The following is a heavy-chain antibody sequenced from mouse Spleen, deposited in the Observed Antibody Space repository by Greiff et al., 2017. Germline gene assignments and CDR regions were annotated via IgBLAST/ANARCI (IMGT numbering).Heavy chain of an antibody. CDR1: GFTFSSYT. J-gene: IGHJ2*01. CDR3: ARRGIYYGYDEGYFDY. V-gene: IGHV5-12-2*01. D-gene: IGHD2-2*01. CDR2: ISNGGGST. Sequence: EVKLMESGGGLVQPGGSLKLSCAASGFTFSSYTMSWVRQTPEKRLEWVAYISNGGGSTYYPDTVKGRFTISRDNAKNTLYLQMSSLKSEDTAMYYCARRGIYYGYDEGYFDYWGQGTTLTVSS.